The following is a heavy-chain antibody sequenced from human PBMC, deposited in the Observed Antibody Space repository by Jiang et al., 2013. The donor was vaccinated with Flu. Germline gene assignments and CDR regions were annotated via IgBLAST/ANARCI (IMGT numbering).Heavy chain of an antibody. D-gene: IGHD1-1*01. Sequence: PGLVKPSETLSLTCGVSGSSLIDNYWGWIRQPPGKGLEWIGTIYHSGSFYYNPSLESRLTISVDTSKNEFSLKLSSVTAADTAIYYCARHWFRSERRSVNWFDPWGQGILVTVSS. CDR2: IYHSGSF. V-gene: IGHV4-38-2*01. CDR3: ARHWFRSERRSVNWFDP. J-gene: IGHJ5*02. CDR1: GSSLIDNY.